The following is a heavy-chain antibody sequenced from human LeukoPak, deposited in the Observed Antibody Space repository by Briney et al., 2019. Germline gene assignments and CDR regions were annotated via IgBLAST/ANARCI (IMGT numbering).Heavy chain of an antibody. CDR1: GFTFSNYN. J-gene: IGHJ6*03. CDR2: ITRGSIYT. V-gene: IGHV3-21*01. D-gene: IGHD1-26*01. CDR3: ARDPYNGSYGDDYYYYMDV. Sequence: GGSLRLSRAASGFTFSNYNMNWVRQTPGKGLEWVSSITRGSIYTFYADSVKGRFTISRDNAKNSLSLQMNSLRAEDTAVYYCARDPYNGSYGDDYYYYMDVWGKGTTVTISS.